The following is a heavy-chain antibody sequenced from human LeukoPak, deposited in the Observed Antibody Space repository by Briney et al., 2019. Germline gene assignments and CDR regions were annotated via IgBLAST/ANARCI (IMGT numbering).Heavy chain of an antibody. CDR2: IGSSGRTI. CDR3: ASRRDY. V-gene: IGHV3-48*03. CDR1: GFTFSSYA. Sequence: PGGSLRLSCAASGFTFSSYAMSWVRQAPGKGLEWVSNIGSSGRTIFYADSVKGRFTISRDNAKNSLYLQMNSLRVEDTAIYYCASRRDYWGQGTLVTVSS. J-gene: IGHJ4*02.